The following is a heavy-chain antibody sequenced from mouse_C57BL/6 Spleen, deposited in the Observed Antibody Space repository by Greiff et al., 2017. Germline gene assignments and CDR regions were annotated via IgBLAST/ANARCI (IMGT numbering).Heavy chain of an antibody. CDR3: AMVATGYFDV. Sequence: VQLQQPGAELVRPGSSVKLSCTASGFTFTSYWMHWVKQRPIQGLEWIGNIDPSDSETHYNQKFKDKATLTVDKSSSTAYMQLSSLTSEDSAVYYCAMVATGYFDVWGTGTTVTVSS. J-gene: IGHJ1*03. CDR1: GFTFTSYW. D-gene: IGHD1-1*02. CDR2: IDPSDSET. V-gene: IGHV1-52*01.